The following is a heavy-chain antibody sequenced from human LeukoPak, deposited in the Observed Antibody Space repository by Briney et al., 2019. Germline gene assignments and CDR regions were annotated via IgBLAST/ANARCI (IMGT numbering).Heavy chain of an antibody. V-gene: IGHV4-30-4*01. Sequence: PSQTLSLTCTVSGDSISSGDSYWSCIRQPPGKGLEWIGSLSYSGSTYYNPSLKSRVTISLDTSKNQFSLKLSSVTAADTAVYYCARGHYDILTGYYGRPQYFDYWGQGTLVTVSS. CDR1: GDSISSGDSY. CDR3: ARGHYDILTGYYGRPQYFDY. D-gene: IGHD3-9*01. CDR2: LSYSGST. J-gene: IGHJ4*02.